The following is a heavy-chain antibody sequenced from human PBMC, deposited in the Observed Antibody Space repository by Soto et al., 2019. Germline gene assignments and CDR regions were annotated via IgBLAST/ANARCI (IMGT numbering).Heavy chain of an antibody. D-gene: IGHD3-9*01. CDR3: ARGTSHYDILTGQRGDFDY. J-gene: IGHJ4*02. CDR1: GYTFTSYD. V-gene: IGHV1-8*02. Sequence: ASVKVSCKASGYTFTSYDINWVRQATGQGLEWMGWMNPNSGNTGYAQKFQGRVTMTRNTSISTAYMELSSLRFEDTAVYSCARGTSHYDILTGQRGDFDYWGQGTLVTVSS. CDR2: MNPNSGNT.